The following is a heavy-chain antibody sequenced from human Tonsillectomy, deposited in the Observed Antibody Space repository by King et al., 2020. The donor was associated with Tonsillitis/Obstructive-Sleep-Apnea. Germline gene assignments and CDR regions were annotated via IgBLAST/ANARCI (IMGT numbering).Heavy chain of an antibody. V-gene: IGHV1-2*02. CDR2: INPNSGGT. CDR3: ARSVVTFGGVIVGGAFDM. Sequence: QLVQSGAEVKKPGASVKVSCMASGYTLTGYYIHWVRQAPGQGLEWMGWINPNSGGTNYAQKFHGRVTMTRDTSISTAYMELSRLRSEDTAVYHCARSVVTFGGVIVGGAFDMWGRGTLVTVPS. J-gene: IGHJ3*02. CDR1: GYTLTGYY. D-gene: IGHD3-16*02.